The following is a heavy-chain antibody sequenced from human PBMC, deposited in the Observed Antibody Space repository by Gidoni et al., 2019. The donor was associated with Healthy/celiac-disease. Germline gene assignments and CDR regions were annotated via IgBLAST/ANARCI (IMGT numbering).Heavy chain of an antibody. CDR3: ARLGGNHYYYYGMDV. CDR2: IYPGDSDT. J-gene: IGHJ6*02. D-gene: IGHD3-16*01. CDR1: GYSCTSYW. Sequence: EGQLVQSGAEVKKRVESLKIPCKGSGYSCTSYWIGWVRQMPGKGREWMGIIYPGDSDTRYSPSFQGQVTISADKSISTAYLQWSSLKASDTAMYYCARLGGNHYYYYGMDVWGQGTTVTVSS. V-gene: IGHV5-51*01.